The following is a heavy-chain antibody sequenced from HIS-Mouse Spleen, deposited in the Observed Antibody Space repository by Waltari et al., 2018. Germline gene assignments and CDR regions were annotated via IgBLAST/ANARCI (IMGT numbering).Heavy chain of an antibody. Sequence: VQLVESGGGVVQPGRSLSISCSASGSTFSSYAMPWSRKAPGKGLEWVAVISYDGSNKYYAASVKGRFTISRDNSKNTLYLQMNSLRAEDTAVYYCARVNGIAVAGTDAFDIWGQGTMVTVSS. J-gene: IGHJ3*02. D-gene: IGHD6-19*01. V-gene: IGHV3-30-3*01. CDR2: ISYDGSNK. CDR3: ARVNGIAVAGTDAFDI. CDR1: GSTFSSYA.